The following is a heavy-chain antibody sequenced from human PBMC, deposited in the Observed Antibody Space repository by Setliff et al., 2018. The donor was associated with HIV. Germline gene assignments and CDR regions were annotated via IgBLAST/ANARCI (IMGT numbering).Heavy chain of an antibody. Sequence: PGGSLRLSCAASGFTFRTYGMHWVRQAPGKGLEWVALIWYDGINKNYVDTVKGRFTISRDNSKNTVYLQMDSLRNEDTGIYYCAKADDGAAAGPAPWGQGTLVTVSS. D-gene: IGHD6-13*01. CDR1: GFTFRTYG. J-gene: IGHJ5*02. CDR3: AKADDGAAAGPAP. CDR2: IWYDGINK. V-gene: IGHV3-30*02.